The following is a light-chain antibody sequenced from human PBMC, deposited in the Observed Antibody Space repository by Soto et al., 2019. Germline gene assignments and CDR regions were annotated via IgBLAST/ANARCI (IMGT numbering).Light chain of an antibody. CDR2: GAS. J-gene: IGKJ1*01. Sequence: EIVMTQSPATLSVSPGERATLSCRASQSVSSNLAWYQQKPGQAPRLLIYGASTRATGIPARFSGSGSGTEFTLIIGSLQSEDFAVYYCQHYNNWWTFGQGTKVDIK. CDR3: QHYNNWWT. CDR1: QSVSSN. V-gene: IGKV3-15*01.